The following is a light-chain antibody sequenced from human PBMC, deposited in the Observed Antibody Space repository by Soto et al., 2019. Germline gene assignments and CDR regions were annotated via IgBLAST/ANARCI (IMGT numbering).Light chain of an antibody. Sequence: QSVLTQPPAVSGAPRQRVTISCSGRRSNIGDNAVNWYQQVPGKAPKLLIYYDDLLPSGVSDRFSGSKSGTSASLAISGLQSDDEADYYCSAWDDSLNADVFGTGTKLTVL. CDR2: YDD. CDR1: RSNIGDNA. CDR3: SAWDDSLNADV. J-gene: IGLJ1*01. V-gene: IGLV1-36*01.